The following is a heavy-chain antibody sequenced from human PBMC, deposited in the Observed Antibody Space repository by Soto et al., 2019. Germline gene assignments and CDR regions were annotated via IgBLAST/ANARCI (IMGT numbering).Heavy chain of an antibody. Sequence: QVQLQESGPGLVKPSETLSLTCTVSGGSVSSGSYYWSWIRQPPGKGLEWIGYIYYSGSTNYNPSLKSRVTQSVNPSKNQFSLKLSPVTAADTAVYYCARGVDSSGSRKGWFDPWGQGTLVTVSS. CDR2: IYYSGST. CDR1: GGSVSSGSYY. J-gene: IGHJ5*02. D-gene: IGHD6-25*01. V-gene: IGHV4-61*01. CDR3: ARGVDSSGSRKGWFDP.